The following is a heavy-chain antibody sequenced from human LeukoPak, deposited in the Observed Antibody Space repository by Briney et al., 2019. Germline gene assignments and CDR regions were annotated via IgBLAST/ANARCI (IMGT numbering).Heavy chain of an antibody. V-gene: IGHV4-38-2*02. CDR1: GYSISLGYY. J-gene: IGHJ4*02. CDR2: IYHSGST. Sequence: SETLSLTCTVSGYSISLGYYWGWIRQPPGKGLEWIGYIYHSGSTYYNPSLKSRVTISVDRSKNQFSLKLSSVTAADTAVYYCARGQRGRVYYFDYWGQGTLVTVSS. D-gene: IGHD3-16*01. CDR3: ARGQRGRVYYFDY.